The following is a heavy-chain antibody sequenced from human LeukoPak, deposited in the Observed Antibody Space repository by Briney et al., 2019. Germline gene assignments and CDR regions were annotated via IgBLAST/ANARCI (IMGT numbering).Heavy chain of an antibody. D-gene: IGHD3-22*01. CDR1: GFTFSSYG. CDR3: AKGEYTMNYAFDI. J-gene: IGHJ3*02. Sequence: GGSLRLSCAASGFTFSSYGMHWVRQAPGKGLEWVAVISYDGSNKYYADSVKGRFTISRDNSKNTLYLQMNSLRAEDTAVYYCAKGEYTMNYAFDIWGQGTMVTVSS. CDR2: ISYDGSNK. V-gene: IGHV3-30*18.